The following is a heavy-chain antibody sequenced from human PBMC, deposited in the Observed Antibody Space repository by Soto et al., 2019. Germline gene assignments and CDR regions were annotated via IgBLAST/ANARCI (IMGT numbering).Heavy chain of an antibody. CDR1: GYTFTDFY. Sequence: GASVKVSCKASGYTFTDFYIHWMRQAPGQGLEWMGCILPNSGVTKYAEKFQGRITMTRDTSIDTAYMDLSSLTSDDTAVYYCARLMITFRGVLDDSWGQGTRVTVAS. D-gene: IGHD3-16*01. CDR2: ILPNSGVT. J-gene: IGHJ4*02. CDR3: ARLMITFRGVLDDS. V-gene: IGHV1-2*02.